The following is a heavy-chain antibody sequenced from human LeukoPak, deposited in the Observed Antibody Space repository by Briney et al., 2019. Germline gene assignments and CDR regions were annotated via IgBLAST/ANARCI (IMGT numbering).Heavy chain of an antibody. J-gene: IGHJ4*02. CDR3: AKGEADLDY. CDR2: IRYDGGNK. Sequence: GGSLRLSCTVSGFTLSSYEMSWIRQAPGKGLEWVAFIRYDGGNKYYADSVKGRFTISRDSSKNTLYLQMSSLRADDTAVYYCAKGEADLDYWGQGTLVTVSS. CDR1: GFTLSSYE. V-gene: IGHV3-30*02. D-gene: IGHD1-26*01.